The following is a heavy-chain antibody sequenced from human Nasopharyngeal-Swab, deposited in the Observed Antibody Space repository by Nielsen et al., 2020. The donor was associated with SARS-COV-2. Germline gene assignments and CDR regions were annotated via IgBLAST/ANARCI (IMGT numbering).Heavy chain of an antibody. CDR2: ILSSDEK. Sequence: RQAPGKALEWLAHILSSDEKSYSTSLRSRLTISKDTSKSQVVLTMTNLDPVDTATYYCARIRVVVVVAADKYDYYMDVWGKGTTVTVSS. D-gene: IGHD2-15*01. V-gene: IGHV2-26*01. J-gene: IGHJ6*03. CDR3: ARIRVVVVVAADKYDYYMDV.